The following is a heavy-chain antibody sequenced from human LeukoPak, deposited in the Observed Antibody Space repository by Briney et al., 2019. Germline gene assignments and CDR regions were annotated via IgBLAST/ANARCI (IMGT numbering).Heavy chain of an antibody. Sequence: GGSLRLSCAASGFTFSSYSMNWVRQAPGKGLEWVSSISSSSSYIYYADSVKGRFTISRDNAKNSLYLQMNSLRAEDTAVYYCARDFLWFGESTASVWGKGTTVTVSS. CDR1: GFTFSSYS. CDR3: ARDFLWFGESTASV. V-gene: IGHV3-21*01. J-gene: IGHJ6*04. D-gene: IGHD3-10*01. CDR2: ISSSSSYI.